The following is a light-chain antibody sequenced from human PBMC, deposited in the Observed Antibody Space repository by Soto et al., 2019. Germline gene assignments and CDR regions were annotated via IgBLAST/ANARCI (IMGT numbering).Light chain of an antibody. CDR1: QSVSTTY. CDR2: GAS. V-gene: IGKV3-20*01. Sequence: EIVLTQSPGTLSLSPGETTTLSCRASQSVSTTYLAWYQQKPGQAPRLLIYGASRRATGIPDRFSGSGSGTDFTLTITRLEPEDFAVYYCQHFGSSPPYTFGQGTKLEIK. J-gene: IGKJ2*01. CDR3: QHFGSSPPYT.